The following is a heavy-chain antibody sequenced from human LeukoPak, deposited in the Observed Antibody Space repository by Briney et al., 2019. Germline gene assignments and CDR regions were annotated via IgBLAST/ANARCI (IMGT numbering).Heavy chain of an antibody. CDR3: ARGRVSSSTWYSTYYYYFYMDV. Sequence: SETLSLTCAVYGGSFRGYYWSWIRQPPGKGLEWIGYVDHTGSTNFNPSLSGRVSISRDTTKNLFSLRLRSVTAADTAVYFCARGRVSSSTWYSTYYYYFYMDVWGKGTTVTVSS. J-gene: IGHJ6*03. V-gene: IGHV4-59*01. CDR2: VDHTGST. D-gene: IGHD1-1*01. CDR1: GGSFRGYY.